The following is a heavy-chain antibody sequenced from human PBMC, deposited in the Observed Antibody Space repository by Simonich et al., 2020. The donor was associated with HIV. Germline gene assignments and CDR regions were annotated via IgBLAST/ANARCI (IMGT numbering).Heavy chain of an antibody. J-gene: IGHJ5*02. Sequence: QVQLQQWGAGLLKPSETLSLTCAVYGGSFIGYYWSWIRQPPGKGLEWIGEINHSGNTNYNPSLKSRVTISVDTSKNQVSLKLSSVTAADTAVYYCAREFVYYGSGLSPSWFDPWGQGTLVTVSS. D-gene: IGHD3-10*01. CDR1: GGSFIGYY. CDR2: INHSGNT. CDR3: AREFVYYGSGLSPSWFDP. V-gene: IGHV4-34*01.